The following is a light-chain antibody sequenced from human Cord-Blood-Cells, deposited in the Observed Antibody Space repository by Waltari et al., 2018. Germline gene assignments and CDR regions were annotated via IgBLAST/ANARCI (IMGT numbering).Light chain of an antibody. Sequence: DIQMTQSPSSLSASVGDRVTITCRASQSISSYLNWYQQKPGKAPKLLIDAASSLQSGVPSRFSGSGSGTDFTLTISSLQPEEFATYYCQQSYSTPFTFGPGTKVDIK. CDR1: QSISSY. CDR3: QQSYSTPFT. J-gene: IGKJ3*01. CDR2: AAS. V-gene: IGKV1-39*01.